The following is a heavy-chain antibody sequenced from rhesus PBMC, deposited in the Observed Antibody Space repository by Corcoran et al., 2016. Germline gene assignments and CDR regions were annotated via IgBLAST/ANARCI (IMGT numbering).Heavy chain of an antibody. CDR2: INSGGDST. J-gene: IGHJ4*01. CDR3: ARDSGS. Sequence: EVQLVETGGGLVQPGGSLKLSCAASGFPFSSYGMNWVRQAPGKGLEWVSAINSGGDSTYDSDSGKGRFTISRDNSKNTLSLQMNSLRAEDTAVYYCARDSGSWGQGVLVTVSS. CDR1: GFPFSSYG. V-gene: IGHV3S5*01. D-gene: IGHD6-25*01.